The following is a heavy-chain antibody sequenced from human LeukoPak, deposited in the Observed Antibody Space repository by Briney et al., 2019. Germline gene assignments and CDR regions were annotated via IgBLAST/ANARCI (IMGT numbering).Heavy chain of an antibody. Sequence: SETLSLTCTVSGGSISSSSYYWGWLRQPPGKGLEWIGSIYYSGSTNYNPSLKSRVTISVDTSKNQFSLKLSSVTAADTAVYYCARGYLRYFSDYWGQGTLVTVSS. V-gene: IGHV4-39*07. J-gene: IGHJ4*02. CDR1: GGSISSSSYY. CDR2: IYYSGST. D-gene: IGHD3-9*01. CDR3: ARGYLRYFSDY.